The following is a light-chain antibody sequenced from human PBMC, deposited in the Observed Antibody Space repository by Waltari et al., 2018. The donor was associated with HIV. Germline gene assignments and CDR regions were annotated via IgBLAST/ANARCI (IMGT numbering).Light chain of an antibody. CDR2: WAS. Sequence: DIVMTQSPDSLGVSLGERATISCKSSQSVLYSSNNKNYLAWYQQKPGQPPKLLIYWASTRESGVPDRFSGSGSGTDFTLTISSLQAEDVAVYYCQQYYSTPYTFGQGTKLEIK. CDR3: QQYYSTPYT. V-gene: IGKV4-1*01. J-gene: IGKJ2*01. CDR1: QSVLYSSNNKNY.